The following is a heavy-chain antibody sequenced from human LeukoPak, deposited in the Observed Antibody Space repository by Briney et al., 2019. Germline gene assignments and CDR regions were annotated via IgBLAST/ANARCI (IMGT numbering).Heavy chain of an antibody. J-gene: IGHJ4*02. CDR2: ISGSGGST. V-gene: IGHV3-23*01. D-gene: IGHD3-16*01. Sequence: GTLRLSCVASGFTFSTYGMSWVRQAPGKGLEWVSTISGSGGSTYYAESVKGRFTISRDNSKNTLYLQMNSLRAEDTAVYYCAKTYVWYYFDYWGQGILVTVSS. CDR1: GFTFSTYG. CDR3: AKTYVWYYFDY.